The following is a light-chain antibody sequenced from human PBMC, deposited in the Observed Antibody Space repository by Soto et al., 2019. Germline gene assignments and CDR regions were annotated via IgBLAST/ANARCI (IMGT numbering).Light chain of an antibody. CDR1: QSISRSY. V-gene: IGKV3-20*01. Sequence: EIVLTQSPGTLSLPPGERATLPCRASQSISRSYLAWYQKKPGQAPRLLIYDASSRATGIPDRFSGSGSGTDFTLTISRLEPEDFAVYYFQQYVSSPPTFGQGTEVEIK. CDR3: QQYVSSPPT. CDR2: DAS. J-gene: IGKJ1*01.